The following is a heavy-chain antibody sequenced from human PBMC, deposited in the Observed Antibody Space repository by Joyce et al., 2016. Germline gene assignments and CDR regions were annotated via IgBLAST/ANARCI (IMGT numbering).Heavy chain of an antibody. V-gene: IGHV1-46*01. CDR1: GYTFTNYY. Sequence: QVQLVQSGAEVKKPGASVKVSCKASGYTFTNYYMHWVPQAPGQGLEWMGIINPSVGSTNSAQKFQGRVTMTRDTSTSTVYMELSSLRSEDTAVYYCARDTAMATGYYYYGMDVWGQGTTVTVSS. J-gene: IGHJ6*02. CDR2: INPSVGST. D-gene: IGHD5-18*01. CDR3: ARDTAMATGYYYYGMDV.